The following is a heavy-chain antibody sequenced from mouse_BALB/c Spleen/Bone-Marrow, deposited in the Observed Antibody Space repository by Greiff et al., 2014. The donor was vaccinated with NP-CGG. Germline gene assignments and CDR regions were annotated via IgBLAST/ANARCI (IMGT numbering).Heavy chain of an antibody. D-gene: IGHD1-1*01. Sequence: EVQLQQSGAELVKPGASVKLSCTASDFNIKDAYMHWVKQRPEQGLEWIGRIDPANVNTKYDTKFQGKATITADTSSNTAYLLLSSLTSEDTAVYYCAVYYYGRSSFAYWGQGTLVIVSA. CDR3: AVYYYGRSSFAY. CDR1: DFNIKDAY. CDR2: IDPANVNT. V-gene: IGHV14-3*02. J-gene: IGHJ3*01.